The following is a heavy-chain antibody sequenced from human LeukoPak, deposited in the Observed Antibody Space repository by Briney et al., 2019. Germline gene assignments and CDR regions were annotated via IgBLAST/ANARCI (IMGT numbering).Heavy chain of an antibody. D-gene: IGHD2-15*01. J-gene: IGHJ5*02. CDR1: GGSICSYY. V-gene: IGHV4-59*01. Sequence: PSETLSLTCTVSGGSICSYYWSWIRQPPGKGLEWIGYIYYSGSTNYNPSLKSRVTISVDTSKNQFSLKLSSVTAADTAVYYCASLSEYCSHGSCYLGWFDPWGQGTLVTVSS. CDR2: IYYSGST. CDR3: ASLSEYCSHGSCYLGWFDP.